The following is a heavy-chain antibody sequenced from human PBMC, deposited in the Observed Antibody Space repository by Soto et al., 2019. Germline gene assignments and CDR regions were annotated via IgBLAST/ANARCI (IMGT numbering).Heavy chain of an antibody. CDR1: GYTFTSYY. Sequence: ASVKVSCKASGYTFTSYYMHWVRQAPGQGLEWMGIINPSGGSTSYARKFQGRVTMTRDTSTSTVYMELSSLRSEDTAVYYCARDGRSRGWFDPWGQGTLVTVSS. V-gene: IGHV1-46*01. CDR3: ARDGRSRGWFDP. CDR2: INPSGGST. J-gene: IGHJ5*02.